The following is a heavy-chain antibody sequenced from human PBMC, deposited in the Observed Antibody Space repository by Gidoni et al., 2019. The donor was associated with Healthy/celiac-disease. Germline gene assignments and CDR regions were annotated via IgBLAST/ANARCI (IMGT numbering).Heavy chain of an antibody. CDR2: ISSSSSTI. CDR1: GFTFSSYS. Sequence: EVQLVESGGGLVQPGGSLRLSCAASGFTFSSYSMNWVRQAPGKGLEWFSYISSSSSTIYYADSVKGRFTISRDNAKNSLYLQMNSLRDEDTAVYYCARDGSRYFDWLRPLGAVDYWGQGTLVTVSS. J-gene: IGHJ4*02. D-gene: IGHD3-9*01. CDR3: ARDGSRYFDWLRPLGAVDY. V-gene: IGHV3-48*02.